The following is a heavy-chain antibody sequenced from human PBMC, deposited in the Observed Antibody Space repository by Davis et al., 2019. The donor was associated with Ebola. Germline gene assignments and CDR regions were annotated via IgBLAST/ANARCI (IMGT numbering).Heavy chain of an antibody. J-gene: IGHJ6*04. CDR1: GFTFSSYS. Sequence: GESLKISCAASGFTFSSYSMNWVRQAPGKGLEWVSSISSSSSYIYYADSVKGRFTISRDNAKNSLYLQMNSLRAEDTAVYYCARDIASSSWYLGMDVWGKGTTVTVSS. D-gene: IGHD6-13*01. V-gene: IGHV3-21*01. CDR3: ARDIASSSWYLGMDV. CDR2: ISSSSSYI.